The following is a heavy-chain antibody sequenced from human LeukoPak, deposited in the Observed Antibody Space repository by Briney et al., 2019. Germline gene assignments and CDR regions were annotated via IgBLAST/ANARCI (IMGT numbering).Heavy chain of an antibody. J-gene: IGHJ4*02. D-gene: IGHD3-10*01. Sequence: SQTLSLTCTVSGGSISSGSYYWSWIRQPAGKGLEWIGRISTSGSTNYNPSLKSRVTISVDTSKNQFSLKLSSVTAADTAVYYCAKEQGRGLYYFDYWGQGTLVTVSS. CDR2: ISTSGST. CDR1: GGSISSGSYY. V-gene: IGHV4-61*02. CDR3: AKEQGRGLYYFDY.